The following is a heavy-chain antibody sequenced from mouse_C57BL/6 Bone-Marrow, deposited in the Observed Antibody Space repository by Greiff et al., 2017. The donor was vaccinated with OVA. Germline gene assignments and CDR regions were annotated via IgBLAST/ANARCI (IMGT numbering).Heavy chain of an antibody. Sequence: EVQLQQSGPELVKPGASVKISCKASGYTFTDYYMNWVKQSHGKSLEWIGDINPNNGGTSYNQKFKGKATLTVDKSSSTAYMELRSLTSEDSAVYYCARAGGSSYPWYFDVWGTGTTVTVSS. D-gene: IGHD1-1*01. CDR3: ARAGGSSYPWYFDV. CDR2: INPNNGGT. J-gene: IGHJ1*03. CDR1: GYTFTDYY. V-gene: IGHV1-26*01.